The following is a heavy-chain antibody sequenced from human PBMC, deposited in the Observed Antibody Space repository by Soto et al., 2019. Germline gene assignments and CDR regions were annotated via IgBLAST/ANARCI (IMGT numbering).Heavy chain of an antibody. Sequence: DVQLLESGGGLVQPGGSLRLSCAASGFTFSSYAMSWVRQAPGKGLEWVSGISGSGGSTNYADSVKGRFAISRDNSKNTLYLQMNSLRADDTAVYYCARDRLYRFGDLQDWGQGTLVTVSS. J-gene: IGHJ1*01. CDR1: GFTFSSYA. D-gene: IGHD3-10*01. CDR3: ARDRLYRFGDLQD. CDR2: ISGSGGST. V-gene: IGHV3-23*01.